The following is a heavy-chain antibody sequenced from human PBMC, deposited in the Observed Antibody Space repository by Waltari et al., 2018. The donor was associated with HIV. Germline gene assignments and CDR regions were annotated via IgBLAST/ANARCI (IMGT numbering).Heavy chain of an antibody. CDR2: INQDGSGK. CDR1: GFTFGNYW. CDR3: ASVLRGVIRAFDI. D-gene: IGHD3-10*01. Sequence: VQLVESGGGLVQPGGSLRLSCAASGFTFGNYWMRWVRRAPGKGVGGGGKINQDGSGKCYVDSVKGRFTLCRDNALNSGYLQMNSLRAEDTAVYFCASVLRGVIRAFDIWGQGTMVAVSS. J-gene: IGHJ3*02. V-gene: IGHV3-7*02.